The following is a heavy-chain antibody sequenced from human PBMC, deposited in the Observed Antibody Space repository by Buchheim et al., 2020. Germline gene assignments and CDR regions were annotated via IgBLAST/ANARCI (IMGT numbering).Heavy chain of an antibody. V-gene: IGHV3-7*01. CDR2: IKQDGSEK. D-gene: IGHD2-15*01. J-gene: IGHJ6*02. CDR1: GFTFSSYW. CDR3: ARYALVVVADYYYYGMDV. Sequence: EVQLVESGGGLVQPGGSLRLSCAASGFTFSSYWMSWVRQAPGKGLEWVANIKQDGSEKYYVDSVKGRFTISRDNAKNSLYLQMNSLRAEDTAVYYCARYALVVVADYYYYGMDVWGQGTT.